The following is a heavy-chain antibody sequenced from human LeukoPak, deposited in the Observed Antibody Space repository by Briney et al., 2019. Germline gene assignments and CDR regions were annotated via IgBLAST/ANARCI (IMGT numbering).Heavy chain of an antibody. CDR3: ARYCSGGSCYSGVFDY. J-gene: IGHJ4*02. CDR2: IYADGST. V-gene: IGHV3-66*01. D-gene: IGHD2-15*01. Sequence: GGSLRLSCVASGFTVSSNYMSWVRQAPGKGLEWVSVIYADGSTYYADSVKGRFTISRDNSRNTLYLQMNSLRAEDTAVYYCARYCSGGSCYSGVFDYWGQGTLVTVSS. CDR1: GFTVSSNY.